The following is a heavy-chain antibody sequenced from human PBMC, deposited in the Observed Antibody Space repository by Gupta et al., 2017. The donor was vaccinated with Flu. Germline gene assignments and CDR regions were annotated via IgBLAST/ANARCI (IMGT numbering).Heavy chain of an antibody. D-gene: IGHD3-3*01. V-gene: IGHV4-34*01. CDR1: GGSFSGYY. Sequence: QVPLQQWGAGLLKPSETLSLRCAVYGGSFSGYYWTCLRQPPGTGLEWIGEVNYSGSTNYNPSLMSRVTISVDTSKQEFSLKLNSVTAADTAMYYCARGATTITGFGVVISGFYMDVWGQGTPVTVSS. CDR3: ARGATTITGFGVVISGFYMDV. J-gene: IGHJ6*03. CDR2: VNYSGST.